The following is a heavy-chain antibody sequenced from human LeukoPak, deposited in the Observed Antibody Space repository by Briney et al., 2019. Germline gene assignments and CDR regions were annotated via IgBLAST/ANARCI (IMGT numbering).Heavy chain of an antibody. D-gene: IGHD3-3*01. Sequence: ASVKVSCKASGYTFTSYGISWVRQAPGQGLEWMGWISAYNGNTNYAQKLQGRVTMTTDTSTSTAYMELRSLRSDDTAVYYCARDHHITILGVVIFDYYCYGMDVWGQGTTVTVSS. CDR3: ARDHHITILGVVIFDYYCYGMDV. J-gene: IGHJ6*02. CDR1: GYTFTSYG. V-gene: IGHV1-18*01. CDR2: ISAYNGNT.